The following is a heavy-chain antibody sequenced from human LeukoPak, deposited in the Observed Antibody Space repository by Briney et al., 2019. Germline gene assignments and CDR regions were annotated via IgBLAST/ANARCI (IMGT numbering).Heavy chain of an antibody. CDR3: ARVEQQWLVNPIGY. J-gene: IGHJ4*02. Sequence: PGGSLRLSCAASGFSFNTYWMHWVRQAPGKGLVWVSRINSDGSSTSYADSVKGRFTISRDNAKNTLYLQMNSLRAEDTAVYYCARVEQQWLVNPIGYWGQGTLVTVSS. CDR1: GFSFNTYW. V-gene: IGHV3-74*01. D-gene: IGHD6-19*01. CDR2: INSDGSST.